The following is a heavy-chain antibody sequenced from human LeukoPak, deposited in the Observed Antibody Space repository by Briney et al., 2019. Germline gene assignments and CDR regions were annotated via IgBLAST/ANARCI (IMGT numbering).Heavy chain of an antibody. D-gene: IGHD3-10*01. Sequence: GASVKVFCKASGYTFTSYGISWVRQAPGQGLEWMGWISAYNGNTNYAQKLQGRVTMTTDTSTSTAYMELRSLRSDDTAVYYCATITMVRGAFDYWGQGTLVTVSS. J-gene: IGHJ4*02. CDR3: ATITMVRGAFDY. V-gene: IGHV1-18*01. CDR1: GYTFTSYG. CDR2: ISAYNGNT.